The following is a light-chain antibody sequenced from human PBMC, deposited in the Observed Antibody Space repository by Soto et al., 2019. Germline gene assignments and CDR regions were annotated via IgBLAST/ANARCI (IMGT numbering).Light chain of an antibody. CDR2: EVS. CDR3: SSYTSSSTVV. V-gene: IGLV2-14*01. J-gene: IGLJ2*01. CDR1: SSDVGGYNY. Sequence: QSALTQPASVSGSPGQSITISCTGTSSDVGGYNYVSWYQQHPGKAPKLMIYEVSNRPSGVSNRFSGSKSGNTASLTISGLKAEDEADYYCSSYTSSSTVVFGGGRKLTVL.